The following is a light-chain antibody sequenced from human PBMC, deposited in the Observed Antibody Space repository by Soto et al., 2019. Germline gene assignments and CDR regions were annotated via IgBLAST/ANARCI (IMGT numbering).Light chain of an antibody. CDR3: SSYTSSSVYV. V-gene: IGLV2-14*01. Sequence: QSALTQPASVSGSPGQSITISCTGTSSDVGGYNYVSWYQQHPGKAPKLMIYEVSNRPSGVSNRFSDSKSGNTASLTISGLQAEDEADYYCSSYTSSSVYVFGTGTKLTVL. CDR1: SSDVGGYNY. CDR2: EVS. J-gene: IGLJ1*01.